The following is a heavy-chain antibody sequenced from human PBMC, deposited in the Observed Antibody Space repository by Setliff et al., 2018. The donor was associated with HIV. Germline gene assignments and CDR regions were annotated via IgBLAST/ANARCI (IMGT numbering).Heavy chain of an antibody. Sequence: ASVKVSCKTSGYTFTAFYIHWVRQAPGQGLEWLGVINPSDGFTTRAQKFQGRVTMTRDTSISTAYMVLSRLRSDDTAVYYCARSDHSSGYYYNFDYWGQGTLVTVSS. CDR1: GYTFTAFY. CDR3: ARSDHSSGYYYNFDY. V-gene: IGHV1-2*02. D-gene: IGHD3-22*01. J-gene: IGHJ4*02. CDR2: INPSDGFT.